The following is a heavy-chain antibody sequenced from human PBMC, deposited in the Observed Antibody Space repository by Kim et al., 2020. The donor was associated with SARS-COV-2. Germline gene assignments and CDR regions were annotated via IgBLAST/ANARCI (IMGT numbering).Heavy chain of an antibody. CDR2: GSTI. Sequence: GSTIYYAGTVKGRFTISRDNAKNSLYLQMNSLRAEDTAVYYCARVKWELHWGQGTLVTVSS. D-gene: IGHD1-26*01. V-gene: IGHV3-11*04. J-gene: IGHJ4*02. CDR3: ARVKWELH.